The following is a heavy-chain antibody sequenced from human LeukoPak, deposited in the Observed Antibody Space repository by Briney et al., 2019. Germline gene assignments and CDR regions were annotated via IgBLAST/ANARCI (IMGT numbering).Heavy chain of an antibody. CDR3: ATDYYDSSGYELDIDY. D-gene: IGHD3-22*01. CDR2: IRYDGSNK. J-gene: IGHJ4*02. Sequence: GGSLRLSCAASGFTFSSYGMHWVRQAPGKGLEWVAFIRYDGSNKYYADSVKGRFTISRDNAKNSLYLQMNSLRAEDTAVYYCATDYYDSSGYELDIDYWGQGTLVTVSS. V-gene: IGHV3-30*02. CDR1: GFTFSSYG.